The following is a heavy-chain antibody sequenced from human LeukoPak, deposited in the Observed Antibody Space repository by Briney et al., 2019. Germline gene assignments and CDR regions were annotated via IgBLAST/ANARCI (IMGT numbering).Heavy chain of an antibody. CDR2: INHSGST. Sequence: SETLSLTCVLYGGSFTDYYWSWIRQPPGKGLEWIGEINHSGSTNYSPSLKSRVTLSVDMSKNHFSLKLSSVTAADTAVYYCARGLEAAADYYYYAMDVWGQGTTVTVSS. J-gene: IGHJ6*02. CDR1: GGSFTDYY. CDR3: ARGLEAAADYYYYAMDV. V-gene: IGHV4-34*01. D-gene: IGHD6-13*01.